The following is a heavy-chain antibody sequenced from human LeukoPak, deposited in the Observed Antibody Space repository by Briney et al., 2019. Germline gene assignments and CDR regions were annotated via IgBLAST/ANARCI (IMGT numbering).Heavy chain of an antibody. CDR3: ARGGPEGYCTNGVCYTGAFDI. Sequence: GGSLSLSCAASGFTLSSYEMNWVRQAPGKGLEWVSYISSSGSTIYYADSVKGRFTISRDNAKNSLYLQMNSLRAEDTAVYYCARGGPEGYCTNGVCYTGAFDIWGQGTMVAVSS. D-gene: IGHD2-8*01. J-gene: IGHJ3*02. CDR2: ISSSGSTI. V-gene: IGHV3-48*03. CDR1: GFTLSSYE.